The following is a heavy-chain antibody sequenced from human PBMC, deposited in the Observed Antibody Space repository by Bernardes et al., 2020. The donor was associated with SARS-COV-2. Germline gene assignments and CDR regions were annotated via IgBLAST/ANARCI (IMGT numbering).Heavy chain of an antibody. J-gene: IGHJ5*02. CDR2: ISAYNGNT. CDR1: GYTFTSYG. Sequence: ASVKVFCKASGYTFTSYGISWVRQAPGQGLEWMGWISAYNGNTNYAQKLQGRVTMTTDTSTRTAYMELRSLRSDDTAVYYCARDRFAGGVNWFDPWGQGTLVTVSS. D-gene: IGHD3-10*01. V-gene: IGHV1-18*01. CDR3: ARDRFAGGVNWFDP.